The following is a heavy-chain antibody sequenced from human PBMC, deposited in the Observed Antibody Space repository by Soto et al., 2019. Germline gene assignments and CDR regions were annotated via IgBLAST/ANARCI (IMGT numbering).Heavy chain of an antibody. J-gene: IGHJ4*01. Sequence: ASVKVSCKASGYSFTAYCVHWVRQASGQGLEWMGWINPNSGGTNYAQRFQGRVAMTTDTSTNTAYRELNSLKSDDPALYFCARSSGTYSDFDYWGQGTQGTVAS. CDR2: INPNSGGT. CDR3: ARSSGTYSDFDY. CDR1: GYSFTAYC. D-gene: IGHD1-26*01. V-gene: IGHV1-2*02.